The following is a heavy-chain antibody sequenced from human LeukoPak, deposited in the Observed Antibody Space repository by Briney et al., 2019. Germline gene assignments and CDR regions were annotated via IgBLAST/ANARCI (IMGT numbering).Heavy chain of an antibody. CDR1: GGSISSSSYY. D-gene: IGHD3-3*01. J-gene: IGHJ3*02. CDR2: IYYSGST. CDR3: ATEYDFWSGYYMGDAFDI. Sequence: SETLSLTCTVSGGSISSSSYYWGWIRQPPGKGLEWLGSIYYSGSTYYNPSLKSRVTISVDTSKNQFSLKLSSVTAADTAVYYCATEYDFWSGYYMGDAFDIWGQGTMVTVSS. V-gene: IGHV4-39*07.